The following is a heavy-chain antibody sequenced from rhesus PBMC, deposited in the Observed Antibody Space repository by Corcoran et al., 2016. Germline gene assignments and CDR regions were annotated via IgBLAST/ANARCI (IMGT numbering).Heavy chain of an antibody. D-gene: IGHD3-3*01. Sequence: QVQLQESGPGLVKPSETLSLTCAVSGYSISSGSSWTWIRQPPGKGLEWIGYITYSGNTKSNPALTGRGTISRDTSKNQFSLKLSSVTAADTAGYYCARGEIFGLVRFRYNSLDVWGRGVLVTVSS. V-gene: IGHV4-122*02. J-gene: IGHJ5-2*02. CDR3: ARGEIFGLVRFRYNSLDV. CDR1: GYSISSGSS. CDR2: ITYSGNT.